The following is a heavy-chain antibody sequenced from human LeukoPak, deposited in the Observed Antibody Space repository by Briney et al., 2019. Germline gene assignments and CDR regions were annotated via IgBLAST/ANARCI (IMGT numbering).Heavy chain of an antibody. V-gene: IGHV4-30-2*01. D-gene: IGHD3-3*01. CDR3: ARDRALITIFGVVIPDAFDI. CDR2: IYHSGST. Sequence: SGTLSLTCAVSGGSISSGGYYWSWIRQPPGKGLEWIGYIYHSGSTYYNPSLKSRVTISVDRSKNQFSLKLSSVTAADTAVYYCARDRALITIFGVVIPDAFDIWGQGTMVTVSS. CDR1: GGSISSGGYY. J-gene: IGHJ3*02.